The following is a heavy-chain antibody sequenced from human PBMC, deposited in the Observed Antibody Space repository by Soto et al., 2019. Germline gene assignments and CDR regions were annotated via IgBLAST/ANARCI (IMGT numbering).Heavy chain of an antibody. J-gene: IGHJ4*02. CDR2: ISYDGSNK. CDR3: ARSMEGYYYGSGSFDY. Sequence: QVQLVESGEGVVQPGRSLRLSCAASGFTFSSYAMHWVRQAPGKGLEWVAVISYDGSNKYYADSVKGRFTISRDNSKNTLYLQMNSLRAEDTAVYYCARSMEGYYYGSGSFDYWGQGTLVTVSS. D-gene: IGHD3-10*01. V-gene: IGHV3-30-3*01. CDR1: GFTFSSYA.